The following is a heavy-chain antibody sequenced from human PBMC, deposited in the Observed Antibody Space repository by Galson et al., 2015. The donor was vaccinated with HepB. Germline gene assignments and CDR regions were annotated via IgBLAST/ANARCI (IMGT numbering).Heavy chain of an antibody. V-gene: IGHV5-51*01. Sequence: QSGAEVKKPGESLKISCKGSGYSFTSYWIGWVRQMPGKGLEWMGIIYPGDSDTRYSPSFQGQVTISADKSISTAYLQWSSLKASDTAMYYCARSRSYYDFWSGYYTGTGDAFDIWGQGTMVTVSS. CDR2: IYPGDSDT. CDR3: ARSRSYYDFWSGYYTGTGDAFDI. J-gene: IGHJ3*02. CDR1: GYSFTSYW. D-gene: IGHD3-3*01.